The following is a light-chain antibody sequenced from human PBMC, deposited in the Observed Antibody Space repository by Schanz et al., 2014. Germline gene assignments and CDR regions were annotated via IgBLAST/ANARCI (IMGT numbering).Light chain of an antibody. Sequence: QSALTQPPSASGSPGQSVTISCTGTSSDVGGYNYVSWYQQHPDKAPKLMIFDVNQRPSGVPDRFSGSKSGNTASLTVSGLQAEDEADYYCSSYGGNLGVFGTGTKVTVL. CDR3: SSYGGNLGV. J-gene: IGLJ1*01. CDR1: SSDVGGYNY. V-gene: IGLV2-8*01. CDR2: DVN.